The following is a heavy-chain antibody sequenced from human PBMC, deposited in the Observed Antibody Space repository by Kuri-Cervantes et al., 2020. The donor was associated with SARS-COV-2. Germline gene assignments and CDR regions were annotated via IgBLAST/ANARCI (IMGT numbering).Heavy chain of an antibody. CDR3: AREEWLHIHDAFDI. V-gene: IGHV3-7*04. Sequence: GESLKISCAASGFTFSSYSMSWVRQAPGKGLAWVANIKKDGSEKYDVDSVKGRFTISRDNAKNSLYLQMNSLRAEDTAVYNCAREEWLHIHDAFDIWGQGTMVTVSS. CDR2: IKKDGSEK. J-gene: IGHJ3*02. D-gene: IGHD5-24*01. CDR1: GFTFSSYS.